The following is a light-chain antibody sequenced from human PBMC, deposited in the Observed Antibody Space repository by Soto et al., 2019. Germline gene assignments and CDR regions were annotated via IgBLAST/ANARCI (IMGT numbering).Light chain of an antibody. CDR2: DAS. CDR3: QQYGSSGT. V-gene: IGKV3-11*01. CDR1: QSISFY. J-gene: IGKJ1*01. Sequence: EIVLTQSPATLSLSPGETATLSCRASQSISFYLAWYQQKPGQAPRLLIYDASNRATGIPARFSGSGSGTDFTLTISRLEPEDFAVYYCQQYGSSGTVGQGTKVDSK.